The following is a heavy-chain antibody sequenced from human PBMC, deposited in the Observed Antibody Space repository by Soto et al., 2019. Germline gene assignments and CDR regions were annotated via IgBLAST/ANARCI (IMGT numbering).Heavy chain of an antibody. CDR1: GGSISNYY. D-gene: IGHD6-19*01. CDR3: ARAVAVAADFDY. V-gene: IGHV4-59*01. Sequence: SETLSLTCTVSGGSISNYYWNWIRQSPGKGLEWIGYIYSSGSTHYNPSLQNRVTISIDTSKNQVSLKVNSVTAADTAVYYCARAVAVAADFDYWGQGTLVTVSS. J-gene: IGHJ4*02. CDR2: IYSSGST.